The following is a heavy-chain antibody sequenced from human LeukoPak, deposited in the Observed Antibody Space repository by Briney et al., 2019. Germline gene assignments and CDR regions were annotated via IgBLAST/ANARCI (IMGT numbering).Heavy chain of an antibody. Sequence: GGSLRLSCAASGFTVSSNYMSWVRQAPGKGLEWVSVIYSGGSTYYADSVKGRFTISRDNAKNSLYLQMNSLRAEDTAVYYCAKWELYSGFYYIDYWGQGTLATVSS. V-gene: IGHV3-66*01. CDR2: IYSGGST. CDR1: GFTVSSNY. J-gene: IGHJ4*02. CDR3: AKWELYSGFYYIDY. D-gene: IGHD1-26*01.